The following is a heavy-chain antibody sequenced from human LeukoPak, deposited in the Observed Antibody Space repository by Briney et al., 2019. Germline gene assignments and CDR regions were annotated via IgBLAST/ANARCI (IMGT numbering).Heavy chain of an antibody. V-gene: IGHV3-33*01. D-gene: IGHD2-21*02. CDR2: IWSDGSNK. CDR3: ARTATTDYYYYYYMDV. CDR1: GFPFSTYG. Sequence: GRSLRLSCAVSGFPFSTYGMHWVRQAPGKGLEWVAVIWSDGSNKYYADSVKGRFTISRDNSKNPLYLQMNSLRAEDTAVYYCARTATTDYYYYYYMDVWGKGTTVTVSS. J-gene: IGHJ6*03.